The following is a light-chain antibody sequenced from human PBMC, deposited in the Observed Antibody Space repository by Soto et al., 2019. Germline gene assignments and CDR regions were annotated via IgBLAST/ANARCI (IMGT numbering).Light chain of an antibody. CDR3: QQYGSSPKT. CDR1: QSVTNNY. J-gene: IGKJ1*01. Sequence: EIVMTQSPATLSVSPGERATLSCRASQSVTNNYLAWFQQKPGQAPRLLMYGASSRATGIPDRFSGSGSGTDFTLTISRLEPEDFAVYYCQQYGSSPKTFGQGTKVDIK. V-gene: IGKV3-20*01. CDR2: GAS.